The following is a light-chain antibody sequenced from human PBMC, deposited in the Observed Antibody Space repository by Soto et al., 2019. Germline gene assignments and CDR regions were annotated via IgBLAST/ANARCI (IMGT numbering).Light chain of an antibody. J-gene: IGKJ4*01. V-gene: IGKV3-20*01. CDR3: QRYGTSLPLT. CDR1: QSVSSNY. Sequence: EIVLTQSPGTLSLSPGDRATLSCRASQSVSSNYLAWYQQKPGQAPRLLIYGASSRATGIPDRFSGSGSGTDFTLTISRLEPEEFAVYYCQRYGTSLPLTFGGGTKVEIK. CDR2: GAS.